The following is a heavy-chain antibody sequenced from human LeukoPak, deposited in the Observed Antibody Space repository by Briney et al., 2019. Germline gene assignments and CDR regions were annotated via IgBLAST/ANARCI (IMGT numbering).Heavy chain of an antibody. D-gene: IGHD1-1*01. CDR1: GFTFSSYA. CDR2: ISATASNT. V-gene: IGHV3-23*01. J-gene: IGHJ4*02. Sequence: GGSLRLSCAASGFTFSSYAMSWVRQAPGKGLEWVSAISATASNTYYADSVKGRFTISRDNSKSTRYLQMNSLRVDDTAVYYCAKDWYNSLNYFDYWGQGSLVTVSS. CDR3: AKDWYNSLNYFDY.